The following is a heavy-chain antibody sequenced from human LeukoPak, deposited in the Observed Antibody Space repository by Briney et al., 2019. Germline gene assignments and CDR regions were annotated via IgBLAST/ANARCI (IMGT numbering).Heavy chain of an antibody. J-gene: IGHJ3*02. V-gene: IGHV4-4*02. Sequence: PSGTLSLTCAVSGDSISSSTWWNWVRQPPGKGLEWIGEIYHSGTTNSNPSLKSRVTISVDKTKNQFSLKLSSVTAADTAMCYCARGHNENNYKSTINIWGQGTMVTVSS. CDR1: GDSISSSTW. CDR3: ARGHNENNYKSTINI. D-gene: IGHD5/OR15-5a*01. CDR2: IYHSGTT.